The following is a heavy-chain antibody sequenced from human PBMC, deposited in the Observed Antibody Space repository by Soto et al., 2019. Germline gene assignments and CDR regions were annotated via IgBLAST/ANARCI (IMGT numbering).Heavy chain of an antibody. D-gene: IGHD6-13*01. CDR2: SRNKANGYMT. CDR1: GFSFSNHY. J-gene: IGHJ6*02. CDR3: AREDRIASAVSGYYYYGMDV. V-gene: IGHV3-72*01. Sequence: EMQLVESGGGLVQPGGSLRLSCAVSGFSFSNHYMDWVRQAPGKGLEWVGRSRNKANGYMTEYAASVRGRVTISRDDSENSFLLQLNSLKTEDTAVYYCAREDRIASAVSGYYYYGMDVWGQGTTVTVSS.